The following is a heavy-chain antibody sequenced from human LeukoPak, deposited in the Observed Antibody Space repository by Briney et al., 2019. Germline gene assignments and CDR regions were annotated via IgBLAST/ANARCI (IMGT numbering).Heavy chain of an antibody. CDR3: ARDKRYSSGWYTGGIYFDY. J-gene: IGHJ4*02. CDR1: GFTFSDYY. Sequence: GGSLRLSCAASGFTFSDYYMSWIRQAPGKGLDWVSYISSSSSYTNYADSVKGRFTISEDNANNLLYLHMNSLRAEDTAVYYCARDKRYSSGWYTGGIYFDYWGQGTLVTVSS. CDR2: ISSSSSYT. V-gene: IGHV3-11*06. D-gene: IGHD6-19*01.